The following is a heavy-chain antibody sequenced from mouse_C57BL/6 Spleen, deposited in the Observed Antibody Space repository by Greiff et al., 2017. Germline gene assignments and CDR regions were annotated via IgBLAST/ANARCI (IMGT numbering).Heavy chain of an antibody. J-gene: IGHJ2*01. Sequence: QVQLQQSGAELMKPAASVTLSCTATGYTLTGYWIEWVKQRPGHGLEWIGGILPGSGRTNYNEKFTGKATFNADTSSNTAYMQRSSRTTEDSASYYGARGYYGYYFDYGGQGTTLTVAS. V-gene: IGHV1-9*01. D-gene: IGHD1-1*01. CDR2: ILPGSGRT. CDR1: GYTLTGYW. CDR3: ARGYYGYYFDY.